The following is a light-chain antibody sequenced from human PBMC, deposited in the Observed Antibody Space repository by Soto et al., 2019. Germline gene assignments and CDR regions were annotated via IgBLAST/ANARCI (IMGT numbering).Light chain of an antibody. J-gene: IGLJ1*01. CDR2: EGT. CDR3: CAYVGARSYV. CDR1: NNL. Sequence: QSGLTQPASVSGSPGQSITISCTGTNNLVSWYQQHPGKAPKVVVYEGTKRPSGVSNRFSGSNSGGTASLTISGLQAKDEASYFCCAYVGARSYVFGPGTKVTVL. V-gene: IGLV2-23*01.